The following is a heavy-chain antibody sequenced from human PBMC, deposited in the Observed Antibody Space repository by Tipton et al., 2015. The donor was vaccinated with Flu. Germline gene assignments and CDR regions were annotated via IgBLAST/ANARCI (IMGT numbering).Heavy chain of an antibody. CDR2: INPSGGST. CDR1: GYTFTSYY. Sequence: QVQLVQSGAEVKKPGASVKVSCKASGYTFTSYYMHWVRQAPGQGLEWMGIINPSGGSTSYAQKFQGRVTMTRDTSTGTVYMELSSLRSEDTAVYYCAKGGSLLLFAYNWFDPWGQGTLVTVSS. CDR3: AKGGSLLLFAYNWFDP. D-gene: IGHD2-15*01. J-gene: IGHJ5*02. V-gene: IGHV1-46*01.